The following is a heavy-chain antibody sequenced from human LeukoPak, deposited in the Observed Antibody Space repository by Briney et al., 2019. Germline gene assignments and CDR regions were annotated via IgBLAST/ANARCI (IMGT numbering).Heavy chain of an antibody. D-gene: IGHD3-10*01. CDR3: ARGSMVRGGPSFDP. V-gene: IGHV1-8*01. CDR2: MNPNSGNT. J-gene: IGHJ5*02. CDR1: GYTFTSYD. Sequence: ASVKVSCKASGYTFTSYDINWVRQATGQGLEWMGWMNPNSGNTGYAQKFQGRVTMTRNTSISTAYMELSSLRSEDTAAYYCARGSMVRGGPSFDPWGQGTLVTVSS.